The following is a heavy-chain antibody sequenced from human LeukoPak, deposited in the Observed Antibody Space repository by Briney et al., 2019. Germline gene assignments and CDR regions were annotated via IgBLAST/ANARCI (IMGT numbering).Heavy chain of an antibody. V-gene: IGHV4-59*01. D-gene: IGHD5-18*01. CDR2: IYYSGST. Sequence: SETLSLTCTVSGGSISSYYWSWIRQPPGKGLEWIGYIYYSGSTNYNPSLKSRVTISVDTSKNQFSLKLSSVTAADTAVYYCTGWAGGYSYGYDYYYYMDVWGKGTTVTVSS. CDR3: TGWAGGYSYGYDYYYYMDV. J-gene: IGHJ6*03. CDR1: GGSISSYY.